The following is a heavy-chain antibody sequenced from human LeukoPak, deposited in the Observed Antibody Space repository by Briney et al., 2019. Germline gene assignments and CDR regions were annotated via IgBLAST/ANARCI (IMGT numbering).Heavy chain of an antibody. CDR3: ARGLVRGYSYGLVSFDY. V-gene: IGHV1-69*06. CDR1: GGTFSSYA. CDR2: IIPIFGTA. J-gene: IGHJ4*02. Sequence: SVKVSCKASGGTFSSYAISWVGQAPGQGLEWMGGIIPIFGTANYAQKFQGRVTITADKSTSTAYMELSSLRSEDTAVYYCARGLVRGYSYGLVSFDYWGQGTLVTVSS. D-gene: IGHD5-18*01.